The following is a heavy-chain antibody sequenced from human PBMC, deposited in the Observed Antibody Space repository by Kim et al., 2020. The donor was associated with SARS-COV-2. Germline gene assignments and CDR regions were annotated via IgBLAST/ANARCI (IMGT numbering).Heavy chain of an antibody. CDR1: GGSISSSY. J-gene: IGHJ4*02. CDR3: ARVREGGSSWHFFDY. D-gene: IGHD6-13*01. V-gene: IGHV4-59*01. CDR2: MYYIGRA. Sequence: SETLSLTCTVSGGSISSSYWSWIRQPPGKGLEWIGYMYYIGRATYNPSLKSRVTISVDTSKNQFSLRLRSVTAEDTAVYFCARVREGGSSWHFFDYWGQGTLVTVSS.